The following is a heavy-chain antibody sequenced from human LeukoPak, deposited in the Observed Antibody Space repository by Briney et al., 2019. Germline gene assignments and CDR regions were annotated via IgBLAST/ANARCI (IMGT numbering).Heavy chain of an antibody. CDR3: AIGGYSGYGSHYFFDY. V-gene: IGHV4-59*12. CDR1: GGSISSYY. CDR2: IYYSGST. D-gene: IGHD5-12*01. Sequence: PSETLSLTCTVSGGSISSYYWSWIRQPPGKGLEWIGYIYYSGSTNYNPSLKSRVTISVDTSKNQFSLKLSSVTAADTAVYYCAIGGYSGYGSHYFFDYWGQGTLVTVSS. J-gene: IGHJ4*02.